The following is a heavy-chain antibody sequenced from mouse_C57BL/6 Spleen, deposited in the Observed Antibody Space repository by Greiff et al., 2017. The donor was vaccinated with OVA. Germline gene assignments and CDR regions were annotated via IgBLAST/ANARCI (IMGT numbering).Heavy chain of an antibody. CDR1: GFTFSSYG. J-gene: IGHJ3*01. Sequence: EVQLVESGGDLVKPGGSLKLSCAASGFTFSSYGMSWVRQTPDKRLEWVATISSGGSYTYYPDSVKGRFTISRDNAKNTLYLQMSSLKSEDTAMYYCARPPTIDYGSSWFAYWGQGTLVTVSA. D-gene: IGHD1-1*01. V-gene: IGHV5-6*01. CDR2: ISSGGSYT. CDR3: ARPPTIDYGSSWFAY.